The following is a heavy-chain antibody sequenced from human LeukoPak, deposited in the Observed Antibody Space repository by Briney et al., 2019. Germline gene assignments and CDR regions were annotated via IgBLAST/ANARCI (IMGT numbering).Heavy chain of an antibody. Sequence: GGSLRLSCAASGFTFSSYEMNWVRQAPGKGLEWVSYISSSGSTIYYADSVKGRFTISRDNAKNSLYLQMNSLRAEDTAVYYCAKGRGIVVVPAAHFDYWGQGTLVTVSS. CDR3: AKGRGIVVVPAAHFDY. CDR2: ISSSGSTI. CDR1: GFTFSSYE. V-gene: IGHV3-48*03. J-gene: IGHJ4*02. D-gene: IGHD2-2*01.